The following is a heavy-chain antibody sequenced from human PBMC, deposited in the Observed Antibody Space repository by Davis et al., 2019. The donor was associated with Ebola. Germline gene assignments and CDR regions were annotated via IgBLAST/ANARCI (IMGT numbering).Heavy chain of an antibody. V-gene: IGHV3-30-3*01. D-gene: IGHD1-26*01. CDR3: ARDLGPWELGGKLGY. Sequence: GESLKISCAASGFTFSTYAMHWVRQVPGKGLEWEAVISYDRSNKYYADSVKGRFTISRDNSKNTLYLQMNSLRVEDTAVYYCARDLGPWELGGKLGYWGQGTLVTVSS. CDR1: GFTFSTYA. CDR2: ISYDRSNK. J-gene: IGHJ4*02.